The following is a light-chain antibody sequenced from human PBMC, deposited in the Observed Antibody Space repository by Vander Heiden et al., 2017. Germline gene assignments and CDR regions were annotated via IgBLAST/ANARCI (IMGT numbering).Light chain of an antibody. CDR3: QQYDNVPYT. V-gene: IGKV1-33*01. J-gene: IGKJ2*01. CDR2: DAS. CDR1: QDISNH. Sequence: DIQMTQSPSSLSASVGDRVTITCQASQDISNHLNWYQQKPGKAPKVLIYDASNVETGVPSWVSGSGSGAYFTFTISSLQPEDIGTYYCQQYDNVPYTFGQGTKLEIK.